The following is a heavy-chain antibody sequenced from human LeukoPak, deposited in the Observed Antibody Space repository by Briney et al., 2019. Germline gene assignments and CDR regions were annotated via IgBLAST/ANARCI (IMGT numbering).Heavy chain of an antibody. CDR1: GYTFTGYY. CDR3: ARSVVVVVAATRNWFDP. Sequence: GASVKVSCKASGYTFTGYYMHWVRQAPGQGLEWMGWINPNSGGTNYAQKFQGRVTMTRDTSISTAYMELSRLRSDDTAVYYCARSVVVVVAATRNWFDPWGQGTLVTVSS. D-gene: IGHD2-15*01. J-gene: IGHJ5*02. CDR2: INPNSGGT. V-gene: IGHV1-2*02.